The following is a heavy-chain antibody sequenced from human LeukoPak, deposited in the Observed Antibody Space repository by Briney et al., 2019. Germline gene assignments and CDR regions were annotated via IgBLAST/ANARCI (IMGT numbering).Heavy chain of an antibody. J-gene: IGHJ2*01. CDR2: ISAYNGNT. V-gene: IGHV1-18*01. CDR3: ARVYYSSSYDDWYFDL. D-gene: IGHD6-13*01. Sequence: ASVKVSCKASGYTFTSYGISWVRQAPGQGLEWMGWISAYNGNTNYAQKLQGRVTMTTDTSTSTAHMELRSLRSDDTAVYYCARVYYSSSYDDWYFDLWGRGTLVTVSS. CDR1: GYTFTSYG.